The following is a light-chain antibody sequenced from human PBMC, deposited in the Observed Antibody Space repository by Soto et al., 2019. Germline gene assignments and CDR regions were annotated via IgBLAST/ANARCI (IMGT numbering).Light chain of an antibody. CDR1: QTISSW. J-gene: IGKJ1*01. CDR3: QHYNTSPWK. V-gene: IGKV1-5*03. CDR2: KAS. Sequence: DIQMTQSPSTLSGSVGDRVTITCRASQTISSWLAWYQQKPGKAPKLLIYKASTLKSGVPSRFSGSGSGTEFTLTISSLQPDDFATYYCQHYNTSPWKFGQGTKV.